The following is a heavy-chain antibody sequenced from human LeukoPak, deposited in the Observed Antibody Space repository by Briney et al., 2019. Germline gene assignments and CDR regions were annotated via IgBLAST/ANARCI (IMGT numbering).Heavy chain of an antibody. J-gene: IGHJ3*02. V-gene: IGHV4-4*07. D-gene: IGHD6-19*01. Sequence: PSETLSLTCTVSGGSLSNFWSWIRQPAGKGLEWIGRIYTSGSITYNPSLKSRVSMSVDTSKNQFSLKLSSVTAADTAVYYCARRREASGWRDTFDIWGLGTMVTVSS. CDR2: IYTSGSI. CDR1: GGSLSNF. CDR3: ARRREASGWRDTFDI.